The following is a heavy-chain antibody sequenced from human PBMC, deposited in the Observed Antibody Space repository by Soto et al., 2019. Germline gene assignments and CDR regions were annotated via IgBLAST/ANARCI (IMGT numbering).Heavy chain of an antibody. CDR1: GGSISSSSYY. J-gene: IGHJ4*02. Sequence: QLQLQESGPGLVKPSETLSLTCTVSGGSISSSSYYWGWIRQPPGKGLEWIGSIYYSGSTYYNPSLKSRVTISVXXXXXXXXXXXXXXXXXXXXXXXXXXXXGRPLLWFGEPRLNYYFDYWGQGTLVTVSS. D-gene: IGHD3-10*01. V-gene: IGHV4-39*01. CDR2: IYYSGST. CDR3: XXXXGRPLLWFGEPRLNYYFDY.